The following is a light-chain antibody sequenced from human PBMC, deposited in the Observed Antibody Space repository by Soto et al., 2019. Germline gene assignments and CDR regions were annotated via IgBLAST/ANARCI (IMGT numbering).Light chain of an antibody. CDR2: DAS. CDR1: QSVSSY. J-gene: IGKJ4*01. V-gene: IGKV3-11*01. CDR3: QQRSNWPPT. Sequence: EIVLTQSPATLSLSPGERATLSCRASQSVSSYLAWYHQKPGQAPRLLIYDASNRATGIPSRFSGSGSETDFTLTISSLEPEDFAVYYCQQRSNWPPTFGGGTKVEIK.